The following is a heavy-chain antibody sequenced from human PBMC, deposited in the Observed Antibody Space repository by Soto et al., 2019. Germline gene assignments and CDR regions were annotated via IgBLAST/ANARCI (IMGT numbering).Heavy chain of an antibody. D-gene: IGHD3-9*01. CDR2: IHPSGRT. Sequence: XETLSLPCIVSRASFSIDAYYWTCIRQSPGKGLEWIGYIHPSGRTNYNPSLKSRVTISLDTSKNQVSLRVTSVTAADTAVFYCARLPDINGWPFDYWGQGTQVTV. CDR1: RASFSIDAYY. CDR3: ARLPDINGWPFDY. V-gene: IGHV4-61*08. J-gene: IGHJ4*02.